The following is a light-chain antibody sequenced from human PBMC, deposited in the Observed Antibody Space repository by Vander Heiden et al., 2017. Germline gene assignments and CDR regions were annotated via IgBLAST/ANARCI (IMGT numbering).Light chain of an antibody. J-gene: IGLJ1*01. CDR1: RSNIGTNY. V-gene: IGLV1-47*01. Sequence: QSVLIQPPSASGTPGQTVTIPCSGGRSNIGTNYVYWYQQLPGTAPKLLIYRNNQRPSGVPDRFSGSKSGTSASLAISGLRSEHEADYYCAAWDDSLSGYVFGPGTKVTVL. CDR2: RNN. CDR3: AAWDDSLSGYV.